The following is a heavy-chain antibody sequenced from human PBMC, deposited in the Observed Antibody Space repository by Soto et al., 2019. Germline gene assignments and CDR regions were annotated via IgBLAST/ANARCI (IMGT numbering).Heavy chain of an antibody. J-gene: IGHJ4*02. CDR1: GGTFSSYA. CDR2: IIPIFGTA. CDR3: ARDLLPNKPPTGTTD. Sequence: QVQLVQSGAEVKKPGSSVKVSCKASGGTFSSYAISWVRQAPGQGLEWMGGIIPIFGTANYAQKFQGRVTITADESTSTAYMELSSLRSEDTAVYYRARDLLPNKPPTGTTDWGQGTLVTVSS. D-gene: IGHD1-1*01. V-gene: IGHV1-69*01.